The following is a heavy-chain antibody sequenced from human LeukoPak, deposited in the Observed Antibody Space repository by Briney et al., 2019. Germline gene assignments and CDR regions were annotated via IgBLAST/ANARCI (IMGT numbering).Heavy chain of an antibody. J-gene: IGHJ4*02. D-gene: IGHD3-3*01. V-gene: IGHV3-23*01. CDR3: AKRGGHDFWSGYSFDY. CDR1: GFTFSSYA. Sequence: AGGSLRLSCAASGFTFSSYAMSWVPQAPGRGLEWVLDISGSGGRTYYADSVKGRFTMSRDDSNNTLYLQMNSLRAEDTAVYYCAKRGGHDFWSGYSFDYWGQGTLVTVSS. CDR2: ISGSGGRT.